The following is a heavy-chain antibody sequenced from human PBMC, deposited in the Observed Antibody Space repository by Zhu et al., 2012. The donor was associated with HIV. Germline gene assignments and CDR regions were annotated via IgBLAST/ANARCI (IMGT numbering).Heavy chain of an antibody. CDR3: ATTDYFQYFQH. Sequence: QVQLQESGPGLVKPSETLSLTCAVSGYSISSGYYWGWIRQPPGKGREWIGSIYHSGSTYYNPSLKSRVTISVDTSKNQFSLKLSSVTAADTAVYYCATTDYFQYFQHWGQGTLVTVS. D-gene: IGHD3-10*01. V-gene: IGHV4-38-2*01. CDR1: GYSISSGYY. J-gene: IGHJ1*01. CDR2: IYHSGST.